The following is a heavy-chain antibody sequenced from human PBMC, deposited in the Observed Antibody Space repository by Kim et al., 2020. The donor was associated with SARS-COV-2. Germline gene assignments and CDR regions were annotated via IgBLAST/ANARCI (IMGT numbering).Heavy chain of an antibody. Sequence: GGSLRLSCAASGFTFSNAWMSWVRQGPGNGLAWVGRITRPPDGGTTDYAAPVKGRFTISRDDSKNTLYLQMNSLKTEDTAVYYCTTDNLAYCGGDCYSSAFDIWGQGTMVTVSS. CDR2: ITRPPDGGTT. V-gene: IGHV3-15*01. CDR1: GFTFSNAW. D-gene: IGHD2-21*02. J-gene: IGHJ3*02. CDR3: TTDNLAYCGGDCYSSAFDI.